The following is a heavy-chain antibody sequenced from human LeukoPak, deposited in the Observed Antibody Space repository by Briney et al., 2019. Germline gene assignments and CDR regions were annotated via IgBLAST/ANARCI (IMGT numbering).Heavy chain of an antibody. CDR2: LHYSGTI. CDR3: ARESPSGRASDI. CDR1: GASISNYY. Sequence: SETLSLTCTVSGASISNYYWSWIRQPPGKGLEWIGYLHYSGTIYYNPSLKSRVTMSVDTSKNQFSLELSSVTAADTAVYYCARESPSGRASDIWGQGTLVTVSS. V-gene: IGHV4-59*12. D-gene: IGHD3-10*01. J-gene: IGHJ3*02.